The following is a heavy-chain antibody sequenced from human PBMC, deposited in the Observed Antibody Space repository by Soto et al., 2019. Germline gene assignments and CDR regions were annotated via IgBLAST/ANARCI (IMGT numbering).Heavy chain of an antibody. CDR2: ISWNSGSI. Sequence: GGSLRLSCAASGFTFDDYAMHWVRQAPGKGLEWVSGISWNSGSIGYADSVKGRFTISRDNAKNSLYLQMNSLRAEDTALYYCAKVRTSIAVAANPHEIFDYWGQGTLVTVSS. CDR3: AKVRTSIAVAANPHEIFDY. J-gene: IGHJ4*02. V-gene: IGHV3-9*01. CDR1: GFTFDDYA. D-gene: IGHD6-19*01.